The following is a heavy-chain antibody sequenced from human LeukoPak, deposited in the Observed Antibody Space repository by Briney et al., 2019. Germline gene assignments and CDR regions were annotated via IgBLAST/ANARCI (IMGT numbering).Heavy chain of an antibody. CDR3: ARHLEYYDDAFDI. J-gene: IGHJ3*02. CDR2: IYYSGST. CDR1: GGSISSYY. V-gene: IGHV4-59*08. D-gene: IGHD3-3*01. Sequence: PSETLSLTCTVSGGSISSYYWSWIRQPPGKGLEWIGYIYYSGSTNYNPSLKSRVTISVDTSKNQFSLKLSSVTAADTAVYYCARHLEYYDDAFDIWGQGTMVTVSS.